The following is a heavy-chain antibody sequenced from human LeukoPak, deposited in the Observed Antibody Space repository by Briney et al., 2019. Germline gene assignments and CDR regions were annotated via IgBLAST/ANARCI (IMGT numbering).Heavy chain of an antibody. V-gene: IGHV3-30-3*01. Sequence: PGGSLRLSCAASGFTFSSYAMHWVRQAPGEGLEWVAVISYDGSNKYYADSVKGRFTISRDNSKNTLYLQMNSLRAEDTAVYYCARDQIFGVVIPYYFDYWGQGTLVTVSS. CDR3: ARDQIFGVVIPYYFDY. CDR2: ISYDGSNK. CDR1: GFTFSSYA. J-gene: IGHJ4*02. D-gene: IGHD3-3*01.